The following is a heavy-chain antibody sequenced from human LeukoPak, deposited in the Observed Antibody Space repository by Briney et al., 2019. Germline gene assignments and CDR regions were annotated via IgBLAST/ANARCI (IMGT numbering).Heavy chain of an antibody. J-gene: IGHJ5*02. CDR2: VSGSGGTK. D-gene: IGHD3-10*01. CDR1: GINLTISA. Sequence: PGGSLRLSCAGAGINLTISAINWVRQAPNKGLEWVSFVSGSGGTKHYGASVKGRFTISRDNSYDMIYLQMNSLRPDDTARYFCVRDSSYKLWSIFAPWGQGIVVTVSS. CDR3: VRDSSYKLWSIFAP. V-gene: IGHV3-23*01.